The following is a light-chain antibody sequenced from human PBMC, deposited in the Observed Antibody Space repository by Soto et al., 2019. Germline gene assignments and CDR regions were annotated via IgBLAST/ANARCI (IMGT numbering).Light chain of an antibody. CDR3: TSYTTSSTPCD. V-gene: IGLV2-14*01. J-gene: IGLJ1*01. Sequence: QSALTQPASVSGSPGQSITISCTGTSSDVGGYNYVSWYQHHPGKAPKLMIYEVSNRPSGVSNRFSGSKSGNTASLTISGLQAEDEADYYCTSYTTSSTPCDFGTGTKLTVL. CDR1: SSDVGGYNY. CDR2: EVS.